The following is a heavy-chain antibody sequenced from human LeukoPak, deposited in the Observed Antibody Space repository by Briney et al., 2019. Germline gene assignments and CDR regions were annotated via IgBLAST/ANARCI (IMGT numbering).Heavy chain of an antibody. CDR3: ARDRFSVVVAATSGGMDV. D-gene: IGHD2-15*01. J-gene: IGHJ6*02. Sequence: SETLSLTCTVSGGSISSYYWGWIRQPPGKGLEWIGSIYHSGSTYYNPSLKSRVTISVDTSKNQFSLKLSSVTAADTAVYYCARDRFSVVVAATSGGMDVWGQGTTVTVSS. V-gene: IGHV4-39*07. CDR2: IYHSGST. CDR1: GGSISSYY.